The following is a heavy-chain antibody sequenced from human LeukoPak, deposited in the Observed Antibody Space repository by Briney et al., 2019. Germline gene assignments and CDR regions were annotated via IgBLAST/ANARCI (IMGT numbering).Heavy chain of an antibody. CDR2: IYSSGST. CDR3: ARQGARWFDP. CDR1: DESLNGYY. Sequence: KASETLSLTCAVYDESLNGYYWSWIRQPPGKGLEWIGYIYSSGSTNYNPSLKSRVTISVDTSKIQFSLKLSSVTAADTSVYYCARQGARWFDPWGQGTLVTVSS. V-gene: IGHV4-4*09. J-gene: IGHJ5*02.